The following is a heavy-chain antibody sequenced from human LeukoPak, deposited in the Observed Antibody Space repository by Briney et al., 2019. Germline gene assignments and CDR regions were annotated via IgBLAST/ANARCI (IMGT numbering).Heavy chain of an antibody. CDR2: ISAYNGNT. D-gene: IGHD3-9*01. CDR3: ARDSLLPQYYDILTFDYYYGMDV. V-gene: IGHV1-18*03. CDR1: GYTFTSYG. J-gene: IGHJ6*02. Sequence: GASVKVSCKASGYTFTSYGISWVRQAPGQGLEWMGWISAYNGNTNYAQKLQGRVTMTTDTSTSTAYMELRSLRSDDMAVYYCARDSLLPQYYDILTFDYYYGMDVWGQGTTVTVSS.